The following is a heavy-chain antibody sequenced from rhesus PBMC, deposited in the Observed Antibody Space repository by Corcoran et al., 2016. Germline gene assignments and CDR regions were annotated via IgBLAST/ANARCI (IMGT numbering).Heavy chain of an antibody. CDR3: ARETGTPSYDY. J-gene: IGHJ4*01. CDR2: IYGSGGTP. V-gene: IGHV4-160*01. D-gene: IGHD1-26*01. CDR1: GGSISSNY. Sequence: QVQLQESGPGLVKPSETLSLTCAVSGGSISSNYWSWIRQPPGKGLEWFGRIYGSGGTPASNPSLKCRVTISTDTSKNQFSLKLISVTAADTAVYYCARETGTPSYDYWGQGVLVTVSS.